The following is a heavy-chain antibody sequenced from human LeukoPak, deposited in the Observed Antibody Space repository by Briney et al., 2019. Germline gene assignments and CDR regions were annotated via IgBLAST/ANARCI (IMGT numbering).Heavy chain of an antibody. CDR3: ARGCSSTSCYAVAPFDP. CDR1: GFTFSSYI. V-gene: IGHV3-21*01. CDR2: ISSSSSYI. Sequence: PGGSLRLSCAASGFTFSSYIMNLVRQAPAKGLEWVSSISSSSSYIYYADSVKGRFTISRDNAKNSLYLQMNSLRAEDTAVYYCARGCSSTSCYAVAPFDPWGQGTLVTVSS. D-gene: IGHD2-2*01. J-gene: IGHJ5*02.